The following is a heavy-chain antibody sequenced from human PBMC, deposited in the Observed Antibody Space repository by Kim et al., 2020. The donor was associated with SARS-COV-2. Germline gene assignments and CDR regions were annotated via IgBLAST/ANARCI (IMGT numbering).Heavy chain of an antibody. CDR3: ASAPGSSDNRLEY. J-gene: IGHJ1*01. Sequence: GGSLRLSCAGSGFTFSSYSMNWVRQAPGKGLEWVSSISSDKGHIYYADSVKGRFTISRDNRKNSLYVQMNSLRPEDTAVYYCASAPGSSDNRLEYWGRGTLVTVSS. CDR1: GFTFSSYS. CDR2: ISSDKGHI. D-gene: IGHD2-2*01. V-gene: IGHV3-21*06.